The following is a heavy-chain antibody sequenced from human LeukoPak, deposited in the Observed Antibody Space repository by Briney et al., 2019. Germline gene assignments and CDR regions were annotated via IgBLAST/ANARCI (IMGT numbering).Heavy chain of an antibody. D-gene: IGHD2-2*02. Sequence: GASVKLSCKASGYTFTNFYIHWVRQAPGQGLEWMAIINPSGGSTTYAQKFQGRVTITADESTSTAYMELSSLRSEDTAVYYCARRIVVVPAAIDYMDVWGKGTTVTVSS. CDR1: GYTFTNFY. J-gene: IGHJ6*03. CDR3: ARRIVVVPAAIDYMDV. V-gene: IGHV1-46*01. CDR2: INPSGGST.